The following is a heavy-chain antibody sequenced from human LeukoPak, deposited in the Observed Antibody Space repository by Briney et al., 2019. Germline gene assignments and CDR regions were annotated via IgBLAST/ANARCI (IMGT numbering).Heavy chain of an antibody. Sequence: GAPVKVSRKASGYTFTTYYIHWVRQAPGQGLEWMGKINPSGGHTDYAQKFQGGVTMTTDTSTSTAYMELSSLRSDDTAVYYCARGWGNYGDWGYFDYWGQGTLVTVSS. J-gene: IGHJ4*02. CDR1: GYTFTTYY. D-gene: IGHD4-17*01. CDR2: INPSGGHT. V-gene: IGHV1-46*01. CDR3: ARGWGNYGDWGYFDY.